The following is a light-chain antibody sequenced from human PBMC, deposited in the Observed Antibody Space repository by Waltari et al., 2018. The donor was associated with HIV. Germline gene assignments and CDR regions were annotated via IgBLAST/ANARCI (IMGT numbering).Light chain of an antibody. J-gene: IGLJ1*01. Sequence: SYELIQPPSVSVSPGQTARITCPGALLAHQYGYWYQQMPGLAPVLLIYHDTERPSGVPERFSGSSSGTTFTLTISGVQAEDEADYYCQSADSSGTYVFGTGTKVTVL. CDR2: HDT. V-gene: IGLV3-25*03. CDR1: LLAHQY. CDR3: QSADSSGTYV.